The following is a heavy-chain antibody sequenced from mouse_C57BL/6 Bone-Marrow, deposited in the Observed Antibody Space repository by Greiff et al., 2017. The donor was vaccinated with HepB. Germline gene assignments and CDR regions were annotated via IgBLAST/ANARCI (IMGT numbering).Heavy chain of an antibody. CDR2: ISSGSSTI. D-gene: IGHD2-3*01. CDR1: GFTFSDYG. J-gene: IGHJ3*01. V-gene: IGHV5-17*01. CDR3: ARTGLLLTWFAY. Sequence: EVKLMESGGGLVKPGGSLKLSCAASGFTFSDYGMHWVRQAPEKGLEWVAYISSGSSTIYYADTVKGRFTISRDNAKNTLFLQMTSLRSEDTAMYYCARTGLLLTWFAYWGQGTLVTVSA.